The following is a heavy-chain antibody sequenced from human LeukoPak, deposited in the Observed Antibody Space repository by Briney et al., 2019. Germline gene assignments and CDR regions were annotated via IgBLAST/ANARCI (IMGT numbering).Heavy chain of an antibody. V-gene: IGHV4-59*08. D-gene: IGHD5-18*01. J-gene: IGHJ6*02. CDR2: IYYSGST. Sequence: SETLSLTCTVSGGSISSYYWSWIRQPPGKGLEWIGYIYYSGSTNYNPSLKSRVTISVDTSKNQFSLQLSSVTAADTAVYYCARLDGYSYGYDLGYYYYGMDVWGQGTTVTVSS. CDR1: GGSISSYY. CDR3: ARLDGYSYGYDLGYYYYGMDV.